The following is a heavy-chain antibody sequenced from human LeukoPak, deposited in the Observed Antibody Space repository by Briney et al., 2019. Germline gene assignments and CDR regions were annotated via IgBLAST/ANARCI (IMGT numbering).Heavy chain of an antibody. CDR2: TYTSGSS. D-gene: IGHD3-10*01. CDR3: ARHPYGSGSYYSVYYYYHYYMDV. V-gene: IGHV4-61*02. Sequence: PSETLSLTCTVSGDSITSGSYYWSWIRQPAGKGLEWIGRTYTSGSSNYNPSLKSRVTISVDTSKNQFSLKLSSVTAADTAVYYCARHPYGSGSYYSVYYYYHYYMDVWGKGTTVTISS. CDR1: GDSITSGSYY. J-gene: IGHJ6*03.